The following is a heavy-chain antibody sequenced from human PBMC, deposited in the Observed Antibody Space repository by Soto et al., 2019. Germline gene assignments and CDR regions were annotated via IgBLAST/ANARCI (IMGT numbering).Heavy chain of an antibody. CDR1: GGSISSYY. D-gene: IGHD4-4*01. CDR2: IYYSGST. J-gene: IGHJ5*02. V-gene: IGHV4-59*01. Sequence: SETLSLTCTVSGGSISSYYWSWIRQPPGKGLEWIGYIYYSGSTNYNPSLKSRVTISVDTSKNQFSLKLSSVTAADTAVYYCARAVLPLMSNGLQTYNRFDPWGQGTLVTVSS. CDR3: ARAVLPLMSNGLQTYNRFDP.